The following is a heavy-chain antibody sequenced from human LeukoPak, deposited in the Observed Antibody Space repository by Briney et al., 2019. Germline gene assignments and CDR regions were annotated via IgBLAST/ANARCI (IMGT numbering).Heavy chain of an antibody. J-gene: IGHJ4*02. V-gene: IGHV4-31*03. Sequence: SQTLSLTCTVSGGSISSGGYYCSWIRQHPGKGLEWIVYIYYRGSTYYHPSLKSRFTISVDTSKNQFSLKLSSVTAADPAVYYCARRRARTYYYDSSGLCYSDYWGEGTLVTVSS. CDR3: ARRRARTYYYDSSGLCYSDY. CDR2: IYYRGST. CDR1: GGSISSGGYY. D-gene: IGHD3-22*01.